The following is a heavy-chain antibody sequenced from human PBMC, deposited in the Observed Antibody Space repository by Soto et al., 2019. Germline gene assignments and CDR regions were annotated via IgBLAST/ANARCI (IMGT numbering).Heavy chain of an antibody. CDR1: GFTFSSYS. CDR3: AGGYYYGSGYDLYYFDY. D-gene: IGHD3-10*01. Sequence: GGSLRLSCAASGFTFSSYSMNWVRQAPGKGLEWVSSISSSSSYIYYADSVKDRFTISRDNAKNSLYLQMNSLRAEDTAVYYCAGGYYYGSGYDLYYFDYWGQGTLVTVSS. V-gene: IGHV3-21*01. J-gene: IGHJ4*02. CDR2: ISSSSSYI.